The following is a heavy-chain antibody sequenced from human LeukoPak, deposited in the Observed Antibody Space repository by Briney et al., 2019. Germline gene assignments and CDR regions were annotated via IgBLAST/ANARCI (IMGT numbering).Heavy chain of an antibody. Sequence: GGSLRLSCAASGFTVSTNYLSWVRQAPGKGLEWVSVIYSGGSTFYADSVKGRFTISRDNSKNTLYLQMNSLRAEDTAVYYCAKLPFDYYDSSGQDYWGQGTLVTVSS. CDR2: IYSGGST. V-gene: IGHV3-66*04. CDR3: AKLPFDYYDSSGQDY. D-gene: IGHD3-22*01. J-gene: IGHJ4*02. CDR1: GFTVSTNY.